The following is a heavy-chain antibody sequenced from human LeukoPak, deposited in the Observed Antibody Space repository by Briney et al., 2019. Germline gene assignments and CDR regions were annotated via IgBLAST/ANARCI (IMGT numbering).Heavy chain of an antibody. V-gene: IGHV1-18*04. J-gene: IGHJ1*01. Sequence: ASVKVSCKASGYTFSSYAISWVRQAPGQGLEWMGWISPYNGNTKYALKFQGRVTMTTDTSTSTAYMELRSLRSDDTAVYYCAKDRRLRFLEWSSIGYFQHWGQGTLVAVSS. CDR1: GYTFSSYA. CDR2: ISPYNGNT. CDR3: AKDRRLRFLEWSSIGYFQH. D-gene: IGHD3-3*01.